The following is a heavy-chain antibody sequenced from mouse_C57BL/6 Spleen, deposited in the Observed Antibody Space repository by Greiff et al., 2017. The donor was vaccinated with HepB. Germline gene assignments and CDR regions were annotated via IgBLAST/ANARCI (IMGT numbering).Heavy chain of an antibody. CDR3: ARRAGSSSYYFDY. V-gene: IGHV1-81*01. Sequence: VQLQQSGAELARPGASVKLSCKASGYTFTSYGISWVKQRTGQGLEWIGKIYPRSGNTYYNEKFKGKATLTADKSSSTAYMELRSLTSEDSAVYFCARRAGSSSYYFDYWGQGTTLTVSS. J-gene: IGHJ2*01. CDR1: GYTFTSYG. CDR2: IYPRSGNT. D-gene: IGHD1-1*01.